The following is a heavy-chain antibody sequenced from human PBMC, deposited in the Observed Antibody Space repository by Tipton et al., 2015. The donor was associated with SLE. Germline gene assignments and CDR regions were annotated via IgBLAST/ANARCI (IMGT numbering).Heavy chain of an antibody. D-gene: IGHD6-13*01. J-gene: IGHJ4*02. CDR3: ARVAGIAAAGYFDY. CDR1: GGSFSGYY. Sequence: TLSLTCAVYGGSFSGYYWSWLRQPPGKGLEWIGEINHSGSPNYNPSLKSRVTISVDTSKNQFSLKLSSVTAADTAVYYCARVAGIAAAGYFDYWGQGTLVTVSS. V-gene: IGHV4-34*01. CDR2: INHSGSP.